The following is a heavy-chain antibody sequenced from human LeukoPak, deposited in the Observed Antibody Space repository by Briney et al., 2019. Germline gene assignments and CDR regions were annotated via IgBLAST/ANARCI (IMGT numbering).Heavy chain of an antibody. D-gene: IGHD2-2*01. V-gene: IGHV3-23*01. CDR2: ISGSGGST. Sequence: GGSLRLSCAASGFTFSSYAMSWVRQAPGKGLGWVSAISGSGGSTYYADSVKGRFTISRDNSKNTLYLQMNSLRAEDTAVYYCAREGYCSSTSCYREFDCWGQGTLVTVSS. CDR3: AREGYCSSTSCYREFDC. J-gene: IGHJ4*02. CDR1: GFTFSSYA.